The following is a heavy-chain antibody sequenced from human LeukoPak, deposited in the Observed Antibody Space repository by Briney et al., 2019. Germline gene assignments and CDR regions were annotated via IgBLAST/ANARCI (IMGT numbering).Heavy chain of an antibody. D-gene: IGHD5-18*01. J-gene: IGHJ4*02. V-gene: IGHV4-34*01. Sequence: SETLSLTCAVYGGSFSGYYWSWIRQPPGKGLEWIGEINHSGSTNYNPSLKSRVTISVDTSKNQFSLKLSPVTPPDTAGYYCAGGPRAPVDPSAAIFDYWGQGTLVTVSS. CDR1: GGSFSGYY. CDR2: INHSGST. CDR3: AGGPRAPVDPSAAIFDY.